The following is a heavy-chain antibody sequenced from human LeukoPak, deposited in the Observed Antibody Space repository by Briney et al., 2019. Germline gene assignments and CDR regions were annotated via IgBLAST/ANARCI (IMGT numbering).Heavy chain of an antibody. J-gene: IGHJ4*02. Sequence: GGSLRLSCAASGFTVSSNYMSWVRQAPGKGLEWVSFIYAGGNTYYSDSVKGRFTISRDNSKNTLYLQMNSLRAEDTAVYYCAKLIYDSSGYYYSQGGDYWGQGTLVTVSS. CDR2: IYAGGNT. CDR1: GFTVSSNY. V-gene: IGHV3-66*04. D-gene: IGHD3-22*01. CDR3: AKLIYDSSGYYYSQGGDY.